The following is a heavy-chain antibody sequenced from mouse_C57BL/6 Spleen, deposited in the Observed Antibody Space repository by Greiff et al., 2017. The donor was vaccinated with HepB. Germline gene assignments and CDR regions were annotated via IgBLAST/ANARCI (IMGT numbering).Heavy chain of an antibody. CDR3: ARRGGPPFDY. CDR2: IDPSDSYT. J-gene: IGHJ2*01. CDR1: GYTFTSYW. D-gene: IGHD3-3*01. V-gene: IGHV1-69*01. Sequence: VKLQQPGAELVMPGASVKLSCKASGYTFTSYWMHWVKQRPGQGLEWIGEIDPSDSYTNYNQKFKGKSTLTVDKSSSTAYMQLSSLTSEDSAVYYCARRGGPPFDYWGQGTTLTVSS.